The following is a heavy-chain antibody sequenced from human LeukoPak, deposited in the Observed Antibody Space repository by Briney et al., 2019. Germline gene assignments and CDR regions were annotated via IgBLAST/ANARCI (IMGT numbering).Heavy chain of an antibody. CDR1: GYTFTGYY. V-gene: IGHV1-2*06. CDR2: INPNGGGT. Sequence: GASVKVSCKASGYTFTGYYMHWVRQAPGQGLEWMGRINPNGGGTNYAQKSQGRVTMTRDTSISTAYMELSRLRSDDTAVYYCARVSSGYYYMFDYWGQRTLVTVSS. D-gene: IGHD3-22*01. CDR3: ARVSSGYYYMFDY. J-gene: IGHJ4*02.